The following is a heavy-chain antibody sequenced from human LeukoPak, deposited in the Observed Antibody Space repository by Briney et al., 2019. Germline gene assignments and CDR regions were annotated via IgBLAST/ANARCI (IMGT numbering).Heavy chain of an antibody. Sequence: GGSLRLSCAASGFTFSSYAMHWVRQAPGKGLEWVTVISYDGSNKYYADSVKGRFTISRDNSKNTLYLQMNSLRAEDTAVYYCARAPGGGVTTGFDYWGQATLVTVSS. J-gene: IGHJ4*02. CDR3: ARAPGGGVTTGFDY. CDR1: GFTFSSYA. D-gene: IGHD4-11*01. V-gene: IGHV3-30-3*01. CDR2: ISYDGSNK.